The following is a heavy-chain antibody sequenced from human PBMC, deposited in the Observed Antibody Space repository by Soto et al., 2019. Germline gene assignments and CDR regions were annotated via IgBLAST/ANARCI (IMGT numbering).Heavy chain of an antibody. J-gene: IGHJ6*02. Sequence: SATLSLTCAVYGGSFSGYYWSWVRQPPGKGLEWIGEIYHSGSTNYNPSLKSRVTISVDKSKNQFSLKLSSVTAADTAVYYCARLGAYYYGMDVWGQGTTVTVSS. CDR2: IYHSGST. CDR1: GGSFSGYY. CDR3: ARLGAYYYGMDV. D-gene: IGHD7-27*01. V-gene: IGHV4-34*01.